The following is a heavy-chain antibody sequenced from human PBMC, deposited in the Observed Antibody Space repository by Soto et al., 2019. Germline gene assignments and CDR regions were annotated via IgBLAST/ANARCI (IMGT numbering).Heavy chain of an antibody. CDR2: MHPNSGGT. CDR3: ERGGLVYGGADS. V-gene: IGHV1-8*01. CDR1: GYTFTTYE. Sequence: QVQLVQSGAEVRKPGASVKVSCKASGYTFTTYEITWVREATGQGLEWMGWMHPNSGGTIYAQQFQGRVTMTANTSISTAYLELSSLRSEDTAVYYCERGGLVYGGADSWGQGTLVTVSS. J-gene: IGHJ4*02. D-gene: IGHD3-3*01.